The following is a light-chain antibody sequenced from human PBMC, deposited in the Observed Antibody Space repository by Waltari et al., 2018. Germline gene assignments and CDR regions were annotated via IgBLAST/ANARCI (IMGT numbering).Light chain of an antibody. CDR2: DVS. V-gene: IGKV3-11*01. CDR3: QQRSNWPPALT. CDR1: RSVGSY. J-gene: IGKJ4*01. Sequence: EVVLTQSPVTLSLSPGERATLSCSASRSVGSYLASYQQKPGQAPRRLIYDVSKRATGIPARFSGSGSGTDFTLTISSLEPEDFAFYYCQQRSNWPPALTFGGGTRVEIK.